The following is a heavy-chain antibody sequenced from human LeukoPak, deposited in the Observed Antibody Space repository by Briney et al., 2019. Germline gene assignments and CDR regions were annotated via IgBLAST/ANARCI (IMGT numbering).Heavy chain of an antibody. V-gene: IGHV3-23*01. CDR2: ISGSGGST. CDR3: AKDRAYYYDSSGYYFDY. CDR1: GFTFSSYA. D-gene: IGHD3-22*01. J-gene: IGHJ4*02. Sequence: GGSLRLSCAASGFTFSSYAMSWVRQAPGKGLEWVSAISGSGGSTYYADSVKGRYTISRDSSKNTLYLQMNSPRAEDTAVYYCAKDRAYYYDSSGYYFDYWGQGTLVTVSS.